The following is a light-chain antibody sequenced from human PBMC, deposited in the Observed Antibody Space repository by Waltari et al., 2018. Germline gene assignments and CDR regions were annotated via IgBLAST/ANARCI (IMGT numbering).Light chain of an antibody. J-gene: IGKJ1*01. Sequence: DIQMTQSPSSLSASVGDRVTIPCRASQSISSYLNWYQQKPGKAPKVLIYTASNLPSGVPSRFSGSGAGTDFTLIISSLQPEDSAIYYCQQTNSAPGTFGQGTKVEIK. CDR3: QQTNSAPGT. CDR2: TAS. V-gene: IGKV1-39*01. CDR1: QSISSY.